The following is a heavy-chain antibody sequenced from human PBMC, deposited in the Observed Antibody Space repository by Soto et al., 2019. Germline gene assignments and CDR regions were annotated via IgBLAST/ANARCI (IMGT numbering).Heavy chain of an antibody. Sequence: QVQLVESGGGVVQPGRSMRRSCAASGFTFSSYGMPWVRQAPGKGLEWVAIISYDGRNTYYADSVKSRFTISRDNSKNALYPQMNSLLAEDTSVYYSATEGGQSVSYYISSSYYFDYSGQRTLVTVSS. CDR2: ISYDGRNT. CDR1: GFTFSSYG. V-gene: IGHV3-30*03. CDR3: ATEGGQSVSYYISSSYYFDY. D-gene: IGHD1-26*01. J-gene: IGHJ4*02.